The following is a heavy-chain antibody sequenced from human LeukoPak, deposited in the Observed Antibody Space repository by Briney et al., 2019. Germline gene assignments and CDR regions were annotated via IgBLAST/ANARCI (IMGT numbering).Heavy chain of an antibody. CDR3: ASLPETYSSGLYTVDY. J-gene: IGHJ4*02. CDR2: IIPLFGTP. D-gene: IGHD6-19*01. Sequence: SVKVSCKASGGTLSSYVINWVRQAPGQGLEWMGGIIPLFGTPSYAQRFQGRLTITADESTNTVYMELSSLRFDDTAVYYCASLPETYSSGLYTVDYWGQGTLLTVSS. CDR1: GGTLSSYV. V-gene: IGHV1-69*13.